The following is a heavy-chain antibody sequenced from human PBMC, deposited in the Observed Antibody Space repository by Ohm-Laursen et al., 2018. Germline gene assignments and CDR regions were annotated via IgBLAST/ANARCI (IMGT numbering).Heavy chain of an antibody. CDR3: AKIVGGRYYYFDY. CDR2: ISDSGSGT. Sequence: SLRLSCAASGFTFSSYAMSWVRQAPGKGLEWVSAISDSGSGTYYADSVKGRFTISRDNSENTLYLQMNSLRAEDTAVYYCAKIVGGRYYYFDYWGQGSLVTVSS. CDR1: GFTFSSYA. J-gene: IGHJ4*02. D-gene: IGHD1-26*01. V-gene: IGHV3-23*01.